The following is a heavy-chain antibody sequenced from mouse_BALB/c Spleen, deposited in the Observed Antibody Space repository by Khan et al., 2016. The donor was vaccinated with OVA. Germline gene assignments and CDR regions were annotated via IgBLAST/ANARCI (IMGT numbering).Heavy chain of an antibody. CDR2: ITPSTGYT. CDR3: AGAIIDGYPAVAY. CDR1: GYTFISYW. J-gene: IGHJ3*01. Sequence: QVQLQQSGAELAKPGASVKMSCKASGYTFISYWMHWVKQRPGQGLEWIGYITPSTGYTEYNQKFKDKATLTSDKSSSTAYMQLSSLTSEDSAVYYCAGAIIDGYPAVAYWGEGTQVTVSA. D-gene: IGHD2-3*01. V-gene: IGHV1-7*01.